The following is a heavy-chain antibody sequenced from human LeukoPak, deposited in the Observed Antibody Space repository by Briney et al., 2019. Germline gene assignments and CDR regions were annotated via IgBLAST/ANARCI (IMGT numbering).Heavy chain of an antibody. CDR2: LIGSSGST. CDR1: GFTLNKYA. CDR3: VKGAYDYIEIAYFDY. Sequence: GGSLRLSCAVSGFTLNKYAMNWVRQAPGKGLEWVSVLIGSSGSTDYADSVKGRFTISRDTSKNTLYLEMNSLRAEDTAIYYCVKGAYDYIEIAYFDYWGQGTRVTVSS. J-gene: IGHJ4*02. D-gene: IGHD5-12*01. V-gene: IGHV3-23*01.